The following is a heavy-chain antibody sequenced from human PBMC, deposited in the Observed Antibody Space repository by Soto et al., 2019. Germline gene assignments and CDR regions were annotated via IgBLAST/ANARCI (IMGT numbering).Heavy chain of an antibody. Sequence: PGECLKISCKGSGYSFTSYWIGWVRQMPGKGLEWMGIIYPGDSDTRYSPSFQGQVTISADKSISTAYLQWSSLKASDTAMYYCARHLHSYGDYGPYYYYGMDVWGQGTTVTVSS. J-gene: IGHJ6*02. D-gene: IGHD4-17*01. CDR1: GYSFTSYW. V-gene: IGHV5-51*01. CDR2: IYPGDSDT. CDR3: ARHLHSYGDYGPYYYYGMDV.